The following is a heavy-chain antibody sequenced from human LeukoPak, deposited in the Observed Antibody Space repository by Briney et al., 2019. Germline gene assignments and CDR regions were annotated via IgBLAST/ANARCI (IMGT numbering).Heavy chain of an antibody. V-gene: IGHV3-30-3*01. D-gene: IGHD3-3*01. CDR1: GFTFSSYA. CDR3: ARSTSQHYDFWSGYYYPEPLLPV. Sequence: GGSLRLSCAASGFTFSSYAMHWVRQAPGKGLEWVAVISYDGSNKYYADSVKGRFTISRDNAKNSLYLQMNSLRAEDTAVYYCARSTSQHYDFWSGYYYPEPLLPVWGQGTLVTVSS. J-gene: IGHJ4*02. CDR2: ISYDGSNK.